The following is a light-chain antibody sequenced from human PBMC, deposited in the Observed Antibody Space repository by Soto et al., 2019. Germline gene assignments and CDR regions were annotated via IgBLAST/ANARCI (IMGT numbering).Light chain of an antibody. J-gene: IGKJ1*01. V-gene: IGKV3-20*01. CDR3: QLYGTSRT. CDR1: QSLGSDY. Sequence: ETVLTQSPGTLSLSPGEIATLSCRASQSLGSDYLAWYQQKPGQAPRLLIYAISTRATDIPDRFSGSGSGTDFTLTISRLEQEDFAMYYCQLYGTSRTFGQGTKVEI. CDR2: AIS.